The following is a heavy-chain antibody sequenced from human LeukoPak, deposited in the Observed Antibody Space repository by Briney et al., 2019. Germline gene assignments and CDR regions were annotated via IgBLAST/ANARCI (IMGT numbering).Heavy chain of an antibody. CDR3: AKDIGYYFGSGSYFHY. D-gene: IGHD3-10*01. V-gene: IGHV3-30*18. Sequence: HPGRSLRLSCAASGFSFSDYGMHWVRQAPGKGLEWVAVVSYDESHKYYADSVKGRFSISRDNSNNTLFLQMNSLRADDTAVYYCAKDIGYYFGSGSYFHYWGQGTLVTVSS. J-gene: IGHJ4*02. CDR2: VSYDESHK. CDR1: GFSFSDYG.